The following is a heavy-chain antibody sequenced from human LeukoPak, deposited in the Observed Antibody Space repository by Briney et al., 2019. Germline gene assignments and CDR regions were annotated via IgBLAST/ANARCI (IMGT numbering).Heavy chain of an antibody. CDR3: ARRAGDTAMVTLYYFDY. J-gene: IGHJ4*02. CDR2: IYYSGST. D-gene: IGHD5-18*01. V-gene: IGHV4-39*01. Sequence: SETLSLTCTVSGGSISSSSYYWGWIRQPPGKGLEWIGSIYYSGSTYYNPSLKSRVTISVDTSKNQFSLKLSSVTAADTAVYYCARRAGDTAMVTLYYFDYRGQGTLVTVSS. CDR1: GGSISSSSYY.